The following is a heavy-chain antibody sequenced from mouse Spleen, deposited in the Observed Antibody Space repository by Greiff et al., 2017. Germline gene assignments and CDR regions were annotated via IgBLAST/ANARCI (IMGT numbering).Heavy chain of an antibody. CDR2: ICPRSGSI. V-gene: IGHV1-77*01. CDR3: ARAGYLGY. CDR1: GYTFTDYY. J-gene: IGHJ2*01. Sequence: VQLQQSGAELVKPGTSVKISCQASGYTFTDYYINWVKQRPGQGLEWIGKICPRSGSIYYNEKFKGKATLTADKSSSTAYMQLYSLTSEDSAVYFCARAGYLGYWGQGTTLTVSS.